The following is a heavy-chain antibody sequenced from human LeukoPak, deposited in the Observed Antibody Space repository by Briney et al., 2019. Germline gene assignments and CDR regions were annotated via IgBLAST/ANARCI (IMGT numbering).Heavy chain of an antibody. J-gene: IGHJ4*02. CDR1: GGTFSSYA. V-gene: IGHV1-69*13. CDR2: IIPIFGTA. Sequence: ASVKVSCKASGGTFSSYAISWVRQAPGQGLEWMGGIIPIFGTANYAQKFQGRVTITADESTSTAYMELSSLRSEDTAVYYCARGLRLGGSGSYYQDWGQGTLVTVSS. D-gene: IGHD3-10*01. CDR3: ARGLRLGGSGSYYQD.